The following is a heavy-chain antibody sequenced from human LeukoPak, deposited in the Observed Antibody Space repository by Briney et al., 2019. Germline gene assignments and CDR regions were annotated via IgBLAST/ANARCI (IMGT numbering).Heavy chain of an antibody. CDR3: VRGPRGGYDFFDY. V-gene: IGHV3-74*01. Sequence: PGGSLRLSCAASGFTFSTYWMHWVRQAPGKGLVWVSRINSDGSSTSYADSVKGRFTISRDNAKNSLYLQMNSLRAEDTAVYYCVRGPRGGYDFFDYWGQGTLVTVSS. D-gene: IGHD5-12*01. CDR1: GFTFSTYW. CDR2: INSDGSST. J-gene: IGHJ4*02.